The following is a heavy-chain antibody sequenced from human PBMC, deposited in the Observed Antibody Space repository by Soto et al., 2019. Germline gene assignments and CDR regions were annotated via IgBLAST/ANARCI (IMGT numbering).Heavy chain of an antibody. CDR2: IYWDDDK. V-gene: IGHV2-5*02. Sequence: QITLNESGPTVVRPTETLTLTCRFSGFSLTTSGVGVGWIRQSPGKPPEWLALIYWDDDKRYSASLKSRLTITKDTSHNQAVLTVSDLDPTDTATYSGAHRVLRTVFGLVTTTAIYFDVWGQGTTVAVSS. J-gene: IGHJ6*02. CDR3: AHRVLRTVFGLVTTTAIYFDV. CDR1: GFSLTTSGVG. D-gene: IGHD3-3*01.